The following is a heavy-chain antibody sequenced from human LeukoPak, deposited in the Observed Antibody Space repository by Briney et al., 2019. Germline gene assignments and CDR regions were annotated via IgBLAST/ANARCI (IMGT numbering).Heavy chain of an antibody. CDR1: GYSFTSYW. V-gene: IGHV5-51*01. J-gene: IGHJ4*02. Sequence: GESLQISCKGSGYSFTSYWIGWVRQMPGKGLEWMGIIYPGDSDTRFRPSFQGQVTISGDKSLGTAYLQWSSLKASDTGRYYCARLKCCREWEPFDYWGQGTLVTVSS. D-gene: IGHD1-26*01. CDR2: IYPGDSDT. CDR3: ARLKCCREWEPFDY.